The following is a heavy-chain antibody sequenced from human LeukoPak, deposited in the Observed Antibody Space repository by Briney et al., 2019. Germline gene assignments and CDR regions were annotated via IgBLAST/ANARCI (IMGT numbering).Heavy chain of an antibody. J-gene: IGHJ4*02. CDR1: GFTFSGSA. CDR2: IRSKANSYAT. CDR3: TSWPYYYDSSGYYG. Sequence: GGSLRLSCAASGFTFSGSAMHWVRQASGKGLEWVGRIRSKANSYATAYAASVKGRFTISRDDSKNTAYLKMNSLKTEDTAVYHCTSWPYYYDSSGYYGWGQGTLVTVSS. V-gene: IGHV3-73*01. D-gene: IGHD3-22*01.